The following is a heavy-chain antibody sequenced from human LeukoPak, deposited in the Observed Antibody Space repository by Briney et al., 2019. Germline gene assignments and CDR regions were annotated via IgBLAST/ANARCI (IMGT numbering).Heavy chain of an antibody. V-gene: IGHV3-21*01. Sequence: GGSLRLSCAASGFTFSSYWMHWVRQAPGKGLVWVSSISSSSSYIYYAGSVKGRFTISRDNAKSSLYLQMNSLRAEDTAVYYCATLTDTNWFDPWGQGTLVTVSS. CDR3: ATLTDTNWFDP. CDR2: ISSSSSYI. CDR1: GFTFSSYW. J-gene: IGHJ5*02.